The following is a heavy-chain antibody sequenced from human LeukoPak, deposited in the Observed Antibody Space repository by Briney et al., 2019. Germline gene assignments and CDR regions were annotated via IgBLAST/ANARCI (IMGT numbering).Heavy chain of an antibody. CDR1: GGSISSGGYY. CDR2: IYYSGST. J-gene: IGHJ4*02. CDR3: ARGCSGDNCYRAFDY. Sequence: PSETLSLTCTVSGGSISSGGYYWNWIRQHPGKGLEWMGYIYYSGSTYYNPSLKSRVTISIDRSKNQFSLKLSSVTAADTALYYCARGCSGDNCYRAFDYWGQGTLVTVSS. D-gene: IGHD2-15*01. V-gene: IGHV4-30-2*01.